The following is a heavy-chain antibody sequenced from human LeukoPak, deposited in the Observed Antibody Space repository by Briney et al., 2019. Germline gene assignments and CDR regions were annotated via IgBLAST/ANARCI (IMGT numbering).Heavy chain of an antibody. D-gene: IGHD1-1*01. CDR1: GFMFSDYS. CDR2: ISGSGHYI. V-gene: IGHV3-21*01. J-gene: IGHJ4*02. Sequence: GGSLRLSCAASGFMFSDYSLNWVRQAPGKGLEWVSSISGSGHYIYYADSVKGRFTISRDNAKKSVYLQMNTLTEEDTAIYYCARDKRLANFDYWGQGILVTVSS. CDR3: ARDKRLANFDY.